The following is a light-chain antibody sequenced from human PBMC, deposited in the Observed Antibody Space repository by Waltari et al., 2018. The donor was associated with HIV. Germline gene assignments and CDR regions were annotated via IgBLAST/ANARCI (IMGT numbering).Light chain of an antibody. CDR3: SSYAGSNNFVV. J-gene: IGLJ2*01. CDR2: EVS. V-gene: IGLV2-8*01. CDR1: SSDVGGYNY. Sequence: QSALTQPPSPSGSPGQSVTISCTGTSSDVGGYNYVSWYQQHPGKAPKLMIYEVSTRPSGVPDRFSGSKSGNTASLTVSGLQAEDEADYYCSSYAGSNNFVVFGGGTKLTVL.